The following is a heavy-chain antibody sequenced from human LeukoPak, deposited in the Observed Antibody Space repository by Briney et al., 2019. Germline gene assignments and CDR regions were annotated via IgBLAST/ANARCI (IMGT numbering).Heavy chain of an antibody. CDR3: ARGGYDFVYYYYGMDV. J-gene: IGHJ6*02. V-gene: IGHV1-46*01. CDR1: GYTFTSYY. D-gene: IGHD1-1*01. Sequence: ASVKVSCKASGYTFTSYYMHWVRQAPGQGLEWMGIINPSGGITSYAQKFQGRVTMTRDTSISTAYMELSRLRSDDTAVYYCARGGYDFVYYYYGMDVWGQGTTVTVSS. CDR2: INPSGGIT.